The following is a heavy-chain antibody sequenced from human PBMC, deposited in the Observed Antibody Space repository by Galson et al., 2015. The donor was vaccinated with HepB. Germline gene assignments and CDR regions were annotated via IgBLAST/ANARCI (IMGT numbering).Heavy chain of an antibody. CDR2: ISDNENT. CDR3: ARIYPGLRADY. CDR1: GASMSGYY. D-gene: IGHD5-12*01. J-gene: IGHJ4*02. V-gene: IGHV4-4*09. Sequence: SEPLSLTCTVSGASMSGYYWSWIRQPPGKGLEWIGYISDNENTNNNPSLKSRVTISVDTSKNQFSLKLNSVTAADTALYYCARIYPGLRADYWGQGTLVTVSS.